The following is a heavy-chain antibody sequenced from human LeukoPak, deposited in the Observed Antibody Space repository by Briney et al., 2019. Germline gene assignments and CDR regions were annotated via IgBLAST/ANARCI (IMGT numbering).Heavy chain of an antibody. CDR2: IRSNGETV. Sequence: PGGSLRLSCAASGFTFSRIAMSWVRQAPGKGLEWVSAIRSNGETVYNADSVKGRFTISRDNSRQTLFLQMSSLRVEDTATYYCAKGQELDDGVFDSWGQGTLVTVFS. CDR3: AKGQELDDGVFDS. V-gene: IGHV3-23*01. J-gene: IGHJ4*02. D-gene: IGHD1-1*01. CDR1: GFTFSRIA.